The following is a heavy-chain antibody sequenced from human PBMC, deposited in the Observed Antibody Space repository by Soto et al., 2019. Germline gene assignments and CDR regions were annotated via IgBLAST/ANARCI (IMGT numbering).Heavy chain of an antibody. CDR2: ISSNGGNT. D-gene: IGHD3-10*01. CDR1: GFTFSAYS. Sequence: GGSLRLSCSASGFTFSAYSIHWVRQAPGKGLEYVAAISSNGGNTYYTDSVKGRFTISRDNSKNTLYLQMSSLRPEDTAVYYCVKPPIGADGFPVEYWGQGTQVTVSS. J-gene: IGHJ4*02. CDR3: VKPPIGADGFPVEY. V-gene: IGHV3-64D*06.